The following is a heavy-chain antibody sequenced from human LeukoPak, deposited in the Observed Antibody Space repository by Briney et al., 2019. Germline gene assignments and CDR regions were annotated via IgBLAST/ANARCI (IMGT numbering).Heavy chain of an antibody. D-gene: IGHD3-3*01. CDR1: GFSFSSYW. Sequence: PGGSLRLSCAVSGFSFSSYWMSWVRQAPGKGLEWVGNIKEDGSDKYYVDSVKGRFTISRDNAKNSLYLQMNSLRAEDTAVYYCARDFAYWGQGTLVTVSS. J-gene: IGHJ4*02. V-gene: IGHV3-7*05. CDR3: ARDFAY. CDR2: IKEDGSDK.